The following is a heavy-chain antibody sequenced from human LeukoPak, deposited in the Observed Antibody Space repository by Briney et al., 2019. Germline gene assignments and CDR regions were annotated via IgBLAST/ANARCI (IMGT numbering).Heavy chain of an antibody. CDR1: GFTFSSYA. V-gene: IGHV3-23*01. Sequence: GESLRLSCAASGFTFSSYAMSWVRQAPGKGLEWVSAISGSGGSTYYADSVKGRFTISRDNSKNTLYLQMNSLRAEDTAVYYCAKAPRRTIIGGNDYWGQGTLVTVSS. CDR2: ISGSGGST. CDR3: AKAPRRTIIGGNDY. J-gene: IGHJ4*02. D-gene: IGHD5-24*01.